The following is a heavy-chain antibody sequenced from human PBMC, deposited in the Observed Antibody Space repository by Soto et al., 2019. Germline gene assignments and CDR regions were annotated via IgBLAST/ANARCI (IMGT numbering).Heavy chain of an antibody. CDR2: IYPGDSDT. CDR1: GYSITSYW. D-gene: IGHD4-17*01. Sequence: GVFQKISCKGSGYSITSYWIGWVRQMPGKGLEWMGIIYPGDSDTRYSPSFQGQVTISADKSISTAYLQWSSLKASDTAMYYCARPSMTTVTTGAFDIWGQGTMVTVSS. V-gene: IGHV5-51*01. CDR3: ARPSMTTVTTGAFDI. J-gene: IGHJ3*02.